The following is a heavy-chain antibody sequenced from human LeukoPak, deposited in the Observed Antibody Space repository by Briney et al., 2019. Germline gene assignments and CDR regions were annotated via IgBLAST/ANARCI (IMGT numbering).Heavy chain of an antibody. Sequence: ASVKVSCKASGYTFTSYGISWVRQAPGQGPEWMGWISAYSTYNGNTNYAQKFQGRVTITADKSTSTAYMELSSLRSEDTAVYYCARETAAAGLDWGQGTLVTVSS. CDR1: GYTFTSYG. D-gene: IGHD6-13*01. V-gene: IGHV1-18*01. CDR3: ARETAAAGLD. J-gene: IGHJ4*02. CDR2: ISAYSTYNGNT.